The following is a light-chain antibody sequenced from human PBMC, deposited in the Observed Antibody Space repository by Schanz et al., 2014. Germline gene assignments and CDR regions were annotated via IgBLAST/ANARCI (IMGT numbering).Light chain of an antibody. CDR2: DVS. CDR3: SSYTSIGTRV. Sequence: QSALTQPASVSGSPGQSITISCTATTNYGGSYNLVSWYQQSPGKAPKLLIYDVSHRPSGVSNRFSGSKSGNTASLTISGLQAEDEADYYCSSYTSIGTRVFGGGTKLTVL. V-gene: IGLV2-14*02. CDR1: TNYGGSYNL. J-gene: IGLJ3*02.